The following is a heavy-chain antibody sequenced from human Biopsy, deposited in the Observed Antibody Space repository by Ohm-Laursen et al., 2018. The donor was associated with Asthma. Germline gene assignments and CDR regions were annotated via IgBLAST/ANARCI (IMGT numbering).Heavy chain of an antibody. J-gene: IGHJ6*02. V-gene: IGHV4-34*01. Sequence: SDTLSLTCAVYGGSFSGYYWSWIRQPPGKGLEWIGEINHSGSTNYNPSLKSRVTISVDKSKNQFSLKLSSVTAADTAVYYCARSAKTIFGVVMGSYYYGMDVWGQGTTVTVSS. D-gene: IGHD3-3*01. CDR3: ARSAKTIFGVVMGSYYYGMDV. CDR2: INHSGST. CDR1: GGSFSGYY.